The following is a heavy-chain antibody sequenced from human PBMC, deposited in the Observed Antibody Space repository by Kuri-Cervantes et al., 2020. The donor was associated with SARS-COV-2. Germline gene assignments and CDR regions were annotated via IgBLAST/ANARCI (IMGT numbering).Heavy chain of an antibody. Sequence: GESLKISCASSGFTFSSYSMNWVRQAPGKGLEWVSLISWDGGYTNYRDSVKGRFTISRDNSKNSLYLQMNSLTSEDTALYCCVRYGVVSRDIDYFYYYMDVWGKGTTVTVSS. J-gene: IGHJ6*03. CDR2: ISWDGGYT. CDR1: GFTFSSYS. D-gene: IGHD3-3*01. V-gene: IGHV3-43*01. CDR3: VRYGVVSRDIDYFYYYMDV.